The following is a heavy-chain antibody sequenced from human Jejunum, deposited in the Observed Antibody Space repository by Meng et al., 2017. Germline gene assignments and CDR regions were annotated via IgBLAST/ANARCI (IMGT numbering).Heavy chain of an antibody. V-gene: IGHV2-5*02. J-gene: IGHJ4*02. CDR3: AHRLAPSGHSWDVGYFDF. CDR1: SFTLSTSRVA. Sequence: IASNEVRPTQAEPNETLPRTCTFSSFTLSTSRVALGWIRQPPGKALDYLALIYWDDDKRYSPSLKSRLPIAKDTSTNQVVLTMTNMDPVDTATYFCAHRLAPSGHSWDVGYFDFWGQGALVTVS. D-gene: IGHD6-13*01. CDR2: IYWDDDK.